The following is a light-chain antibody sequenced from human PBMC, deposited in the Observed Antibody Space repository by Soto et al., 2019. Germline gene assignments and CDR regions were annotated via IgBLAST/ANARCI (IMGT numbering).Light chain of an antibody. CDR1: QSVNNNY. CDR3: QQYGRSLT. V-gene: IGKV3-20*01. CDR2: GAS. J-gene: IGKJ4*01. Sequence: EIVLTQSPGTLSLSPGERATLSCRASQSVNNNYLAWYQQKRGQATRLLVYGASTRATGIPDRFSGSLSGTDFTLTISRLEPEDFAEYYCQQYGRSLTFGGGTKVEIK.